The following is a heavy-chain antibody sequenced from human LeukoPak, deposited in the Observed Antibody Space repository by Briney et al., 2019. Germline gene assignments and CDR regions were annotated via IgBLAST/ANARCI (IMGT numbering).Heavy chain of an antibody. CDR3: ARTLGYCSGGSCYALRY. CDR1: GGSFSGCY. CDR2: INHSGST. V-gene: IGHV4-34*01. D-gene: IGHD2-15*01. J-gene: IGHJ4*02. Sequence: SETLSLTCAVYGGSFSGCYWSWIRQPPGKGLEWIGEINHSGSTNYNPSLKSRVTISVDTSKNQFSLKLSSVTAADTAVYYCARTLGYCSGGSCYALRYWGQGTLVTVSS.